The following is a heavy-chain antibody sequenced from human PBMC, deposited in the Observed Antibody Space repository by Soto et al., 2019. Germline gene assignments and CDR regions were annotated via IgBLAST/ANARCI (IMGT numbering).Heavy chain of an antibody. V-gene: IGHV3-23*01. CDR1: GFTFSSYA. J-gene: IGHJ4*02. Sequence: EVQLLESGGGLVQPGGSLRLSCAASGFTFSSYAMSWVRQAPGKGLEWVSAISGSGGSTYYADSVKGRFTISRDNSKNKLYLQMNSLRAEDTAVYYGAKDDARLGYYRSRSSTVDYWGQGTLVTVSS. D-gene: IGHD3-10*01. CDR2: ISGSGGST. CDR3: AKDDARLGYYRSRSSTVDY.